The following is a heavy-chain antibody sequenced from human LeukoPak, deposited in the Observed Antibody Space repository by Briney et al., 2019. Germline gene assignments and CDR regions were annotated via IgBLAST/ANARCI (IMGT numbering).Heavy chain of an antibody. J-gene: IGHJ4*02. CDR1: GYSISRGYY. Sequence: MPSETLSLTCGVSGYSISRGYYWAWIRQPPGTGLEWIGTIYHTGSTYYNPSLESRVTISVDTSKNEFSLNLNSVTAADTAVYYCARAGWIITSGIDYWGQGALVTVSS. V-gene: IGHV4-38-2*01. CDR2: IYHTGST. CDR3: ARAGWIITSGIDY. D-gene: IGHD1-20*01.